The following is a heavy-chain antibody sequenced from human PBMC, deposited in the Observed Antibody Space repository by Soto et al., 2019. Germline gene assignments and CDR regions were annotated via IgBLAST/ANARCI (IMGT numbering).Heavy chain of an antibody. J-gene: IGHJ4*01. Sequence: GVPLRLSCAASGFTFSSYSVNWVRQAPGKGLEWVSSISSSSSYIYYADSVKGRFTISRDNAKNSLYLQMNSLRAEDTAVYYCARDPSRQYYDCSGYDTSGPYWGHATLVTLSS. D-gene: IGHD3-22*01. V-gene: IGHV3-21*01. CDR1: GFTFSSYS. CDR2: ISSSSSYI. CDR3: ARDPSRQYYDCSGYDTSGPY.